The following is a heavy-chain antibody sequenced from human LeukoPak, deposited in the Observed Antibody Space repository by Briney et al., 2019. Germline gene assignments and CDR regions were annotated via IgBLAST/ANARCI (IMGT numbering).Heavy chain of an antibody. J-gene: IGHJ5*02. CDR2: IYYSGTT. CDR1: GGSISSTTSY. V-gene: IGHV4-39*01. CDR3: ATFGGFWSGSESPRGFDH. D-gene: IGHD3-3*01. Sequence: PSETLSLTCTVSGGSISSTTSYWGWVRQPPGKGLEWIGNIYYSGTTYYTPSLKSRVTISVDTSQNQFSLKMASVTAADTAIYYSATFGGFWSGSESPRGFDHWGQGTLVTVSS.